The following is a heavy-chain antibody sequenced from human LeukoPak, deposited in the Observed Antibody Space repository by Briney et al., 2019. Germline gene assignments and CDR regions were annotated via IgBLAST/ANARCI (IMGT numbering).Heavy chain of an antibody. J-gene: IGHJ4*02. D-gene: IGHD3-22*01. Sequence: GGSLRLSCAASGFTFSNYAMSWVRQAPGKGLEWVSGTSGSVTSTDYSDSVKGRFTISRDNSKNTLYLQMNSLRAEDTAVYYCVRDDDRPDNGLDYWGQGTLVTVSS. V-gene: IGHV3-23*01. CDR3: VRDDDRPDNGLDY. CDR1: GFTFSNYA. CDR2: TSGSVTST.